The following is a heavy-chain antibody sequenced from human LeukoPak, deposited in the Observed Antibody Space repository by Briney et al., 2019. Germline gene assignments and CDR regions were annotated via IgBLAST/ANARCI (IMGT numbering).Heavy chain of an antibody. CDR3: ARGAVPAAPPDY. V-gene: IGHV3-30-3*01. D-gene: IGHD2-2*01. J-gene: IGHJ4*02. CDR2: ISYDGSNK. Sequence: PGRSLRLSCAASGFTFSSYAMHWVRQAPGKGLEWVAVISYDGSNKYYADSVKGRFTISRDNSKNTLYLQMNSLRAEDTAVYYCARGAVPAAPPDYWGQGTLVTVSS. CDR1: GFTFSSYA.